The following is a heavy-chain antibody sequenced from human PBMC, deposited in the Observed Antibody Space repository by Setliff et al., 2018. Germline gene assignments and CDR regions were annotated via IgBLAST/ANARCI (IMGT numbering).Heavy chain of an antibody. Sequence: SETLSLTCAVYGGSFSGYYWSWIRQPPGKGLEWIGEINHSGSTNYDPSLKSRVTISVDTSKNQFSLKLSSVTAADTAVYYCARKKTVYWYYGMDVWGQGTTVTVSS. CDR1: GGSFSGYY. D-gene: IGHD2-15*01. CDR3: ARKKTVYWYYGMDV. V-gene: IGHV4-34*01. J-gene: IGHJ6*02. CDR2: INHSGST.